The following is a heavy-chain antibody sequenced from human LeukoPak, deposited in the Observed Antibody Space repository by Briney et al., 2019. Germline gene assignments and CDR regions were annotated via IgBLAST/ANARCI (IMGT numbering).Heavy chain of an antibody. D-gene: IGHD3-10*01. CDR1: GYTFTSYG. CDR3: ARYYGSGSYYGVYDY. J-gene: IGHJ4*02. CDR2: ISAYNGNT. Sequence: ASVKVSCKASGYTFTSYGISWVRQAPGQGLGARGWISAYNGNTNYAQKLQGRVTMTTDTSTSTAYMELRSLRSDDTAVYYCARYYGSGSYYGVYDYWGQGTLVTVSS. V-gene: IGHV1-18*04.